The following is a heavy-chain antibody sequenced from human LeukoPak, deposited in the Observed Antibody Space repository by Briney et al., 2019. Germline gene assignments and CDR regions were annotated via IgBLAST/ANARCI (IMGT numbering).Heavy chain of an antibody. CDR3: ARDGWPLDS. D-gene: IGHD6-19*01. V-gene: IGHV3-23*01. Sequence: PGGSLRLSCAASGFTFSAYAMSWVRQAPGKGLEWVSGISGSGDSTYYADSVNGRFTISRDNAKNSLYLQMNSLRVEDTAVYFCARDGWPLDSWGRGALVTASS. CDR2: ISGSGDST. J-gene: IGHJ4*02. CDR1: GFTFSAYA.